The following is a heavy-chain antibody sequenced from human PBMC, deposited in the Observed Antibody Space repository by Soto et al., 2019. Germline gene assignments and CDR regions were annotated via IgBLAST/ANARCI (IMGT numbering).Heavy chain of an antibody. CDR2: IKTDGSER. CDR1: GLTFSSFW. Sequence: GGSLRLSCAASGLTFSSFWMSWARQAPGKGLEWVANIKTDGSERYYMDSVRGRFTTSRDNSRNIFYLQMNSLTGEDTAVYYCTRDGSPFALDVWGLGTSVTVSS. V-gene: IGHV3-7*03. CDR3: TRDGSPFALDV. J-gene: IGHJ6*02.